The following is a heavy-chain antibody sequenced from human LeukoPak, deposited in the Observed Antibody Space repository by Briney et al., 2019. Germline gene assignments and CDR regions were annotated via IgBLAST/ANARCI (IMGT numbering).Heavy chain of an antibody. CDR1: GGTFSSYA. J-gene: IGHJ4*02. CDR3: ARDEAHYYDSSGYFDY. V-gene: IGHV1-69*04. Sequence: SVKVSCKASGGTFSSYAISWVRQAPGQGLEWMGRIIPILGIANYAQKFQGRVTMTRDTSTSTVYMELSSLRSEDTAVYYCARDEAHYYDSSGYFDYWGQGTLVTVSS. CDR2: IIPILGIA. D-gene: IGHD3-22*01.